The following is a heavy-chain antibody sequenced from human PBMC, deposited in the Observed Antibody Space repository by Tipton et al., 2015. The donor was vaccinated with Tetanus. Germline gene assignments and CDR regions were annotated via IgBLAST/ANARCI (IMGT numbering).Heavy chain of an antibody. J-gene: IGHJ5*02. V-gene: IGHV4-34*01. CDR1: GGSISGYY. CDR3: ARGPSVAYCSGGSCPVWFDP. CDR2: INHTGST. D-gene: IGHD2-15*01. Sequence: GLVKPSETLSLTCTVSGGSISGYYWSWIRQPPGKGVEWIGEINHTGSTNYNPSLKSRVTMSVDTSKNQFSLKLSSVTAADTAVYYCARGPSVAYCSGGSCPVWFDPWGQGTLVTVSS.